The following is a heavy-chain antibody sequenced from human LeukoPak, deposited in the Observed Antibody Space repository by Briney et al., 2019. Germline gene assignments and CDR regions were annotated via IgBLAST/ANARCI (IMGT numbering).Heavy chain of an antibody. V-gene: IGHV1-8*01. CDR2: MNPNSGNT. D-gene: IGHD6-6*01. J-gene: IGHJ4*02. Sequence: ASVKVSCKASGYTFTSYDINWVRQATGQGLEWMGWMNPNSGNTGYAQKFQGRVTMTSDTSISTAYMEFSRLRSDDTAMYYCARDLGVTVRPFSLFYWGQGTLVTVSS. CDR3: ARDLGVTVRPFSLFY. CDR1: GYTFTSYD.